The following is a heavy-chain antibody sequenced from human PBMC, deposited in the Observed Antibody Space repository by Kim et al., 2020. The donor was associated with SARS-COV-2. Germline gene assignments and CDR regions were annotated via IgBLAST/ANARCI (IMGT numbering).Heavy chain of an antibody. CDR2: IYYSGST. Sequence: SETLSLTCTVSGGSISSSSYYWVWIRQPPGQGLEWIGRIYYSGSTYYNPSLKSRVTISVDTSKNQFSLKQSSVTAADTAVYCGASPRGSGYSNPRSRFGPWGQGTPVTGSS. V-gene: IGHV4-39*01. CDR1: GGSISSSSYY. CDR3: ASPRGSGYSNPRSRFGP. D-gene: IGHD3-22*01. J-gene: IGHJ5*02.